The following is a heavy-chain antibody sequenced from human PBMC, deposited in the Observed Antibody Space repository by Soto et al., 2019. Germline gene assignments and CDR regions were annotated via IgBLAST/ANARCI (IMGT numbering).Heavy chain of an antibody. Sequence: SLRLSCAASGFTFSSYAMNWVRQAPGKGLEWVSAISGTGYNTYYADSLKGRFTISRDNSKNTLSLQMNSLRAEDTAVYYCARDRQFSHPRGGMDVWGQGTTVTVSS. CDR1: GFTFSSYA. CDR3: ARDRQFSHPRGGMDV. D-gene: IGHD3-10*01. V-gene: IGHV3-23*01. CDR2: ISGTGYNT. J-gene: IGHJ6*02.